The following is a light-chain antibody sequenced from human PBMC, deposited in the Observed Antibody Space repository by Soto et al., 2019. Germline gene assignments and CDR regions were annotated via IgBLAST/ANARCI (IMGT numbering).Light chain of an antibody. Sequence: DLQMTQSPSSLSASVGDRVTITCRASQEISNHLAWFQQKPGKPPKSLIYDASSLQSGVPSKFSGSASGTDFTLTISSLQPEDFATYYCQQYHNSPVTFGGGTKVEIK. CDR3: QQYHNSPVT. CDR1: QEISNH. CDR2: DAS. J-gene: IGKJ4*01. V-gene: IGKV1-16*02.